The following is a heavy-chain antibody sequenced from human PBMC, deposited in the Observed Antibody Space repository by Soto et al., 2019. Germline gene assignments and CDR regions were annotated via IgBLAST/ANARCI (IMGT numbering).Heavy chain of an antibody. J-gene: IGHJ4*02. CDR2: ISSDGSHK. CDR1: GFIFSSYA. D-gene: IGHD3-22*01. V-gene: IGHV3-30-3*01. CDR3: ARRFYYDSGSFDY. Sequence: GGSLRLSCAASGFIFSSYALHWVRQAPGKGLEWVALISSDGSHKYYADFLRGRFTISRDNSKNTVYLQMNSLRAEDTAVYYCARRFYYDSGSFDYWGQGTQVTVSS.